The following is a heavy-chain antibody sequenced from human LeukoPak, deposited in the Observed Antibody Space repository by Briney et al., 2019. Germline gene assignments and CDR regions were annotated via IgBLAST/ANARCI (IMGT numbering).Heavy chain of an antibody. V-gene: IGHV3-7*01. Sequence: PGGSLRLSCAASGFTFSSYWMSWVRQAPGKGLEWVANIKQDGSEKYYVDSVKGRFTISRDNAKNSLYLRMNSLRAEDTAVYYCARGLGDYADYYYYMDVWGKGTTVTVSS. CDR2: IKQDGSEK. J-gene: IGHJ6*03. CDR3: ARGLGDYADYYYYMDV. CDR1: GFTFSSYW. D-gene: IGHD4-17*01.